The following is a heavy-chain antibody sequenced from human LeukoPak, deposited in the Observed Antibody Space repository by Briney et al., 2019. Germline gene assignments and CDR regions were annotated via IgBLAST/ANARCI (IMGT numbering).Heavy chain of an antibody. Sequence: GGSLRLSCAASGFTFSSYAMHWVRQAPGKGLEWVAVISYDGSNKYYADSVKGRFTISRDNSKNTLYLQMNSLRAEDTAVYYCARLAVVITSAGYWGQGTLVTVSS. V-gene: IGHV3-30*04. CDR2: ISYDGSNK. D-gene: IGHD3-22*01. J-gene: IGHJ4*02. CDR3: ARLAVVITSAGY. CDR1: GFTFSSYA.